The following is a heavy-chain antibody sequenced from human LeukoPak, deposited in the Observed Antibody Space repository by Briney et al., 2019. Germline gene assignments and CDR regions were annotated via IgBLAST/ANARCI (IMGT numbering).Heavy chain of an antibody. CDR1: GFTFSSYE. J-gene: IGHJ4*02. D-gene: IGHD3/OR15-3a*01. V-gene: IGHV3-66*01. Sequence: GGSLRLSCAASGFTFSSYEMNWVRQAPGKGLEWVSVIYSGGSTYYADSVKGRFTISRDNSKNTLYLQMNSLRAEDTAVYYCARGQDYSFDYWGQGTLVTVSS. CDR3: ARGQDYSFDY. CDR2: IYSGGST.